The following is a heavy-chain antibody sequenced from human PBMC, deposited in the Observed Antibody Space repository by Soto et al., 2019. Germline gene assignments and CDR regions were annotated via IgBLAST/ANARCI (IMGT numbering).Heavy chain of an antibody. D-gene: IGHD2-2*01. CDR3: ARTDCSSTSCYNYYYYGMDV. Sequence: ASVKVSCKTSGYGFTNYGLHWVRQAPGQRLEWMGWINPGNGDTKYSQKFQGRVTITRDTSATTAYMELSSLRSEDSAVFYCARTDCSSTSCYNYYYYGMDVWGQGTTVTVSS. J-gene: IGHJ6*02. CDR1: GYGFTNYG. CDR2: INPGNGDT. V-gene: IGHV1-3*01.